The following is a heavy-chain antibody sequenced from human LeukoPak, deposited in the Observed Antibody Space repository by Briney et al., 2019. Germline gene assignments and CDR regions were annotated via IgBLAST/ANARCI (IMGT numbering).Heavy chain of an antibody. D-gene: IGHD1-26*01. J-gene: IGHJ4*02. CDR2: IYTSGST. CDR1: GGSISSYY. Sequence: SETLSLTCTVSGGSISSYYWSWIRQPAGKGLEWIGRIYTSGSTNYNPSLKSRVTMSVDTSKNQFSLKLSSVTAADTAVYYCARGSRVHWFSGSYSLFDYWGQGTLVTVSS. V-gene: IGHV4-4*07. CDR3: ARGSRVHWFSGSYSLFDY.